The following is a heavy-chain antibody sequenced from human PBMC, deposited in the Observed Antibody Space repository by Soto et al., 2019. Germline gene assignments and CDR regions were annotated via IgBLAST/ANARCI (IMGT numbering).Heavy chain of an antibody. CDR3: ARATDYSNYVCWFDP. V-gene: IGHV1-69*05. CDR2: IIPIFGTA. D-gene: IGHD4-4*01. J-gene: IGHJ5*02. Sequence: ASVKVSCKASGGTFSSYAISWVRQAPGQGLEWMGGIIPIFGTANYAQKLQGRVTMTTDTSTSTAYMELRSLRSDDTAVYYCARATDYSNYVCWFDPWGQGTLVTVSS. CDR1: GGTFSSYA.